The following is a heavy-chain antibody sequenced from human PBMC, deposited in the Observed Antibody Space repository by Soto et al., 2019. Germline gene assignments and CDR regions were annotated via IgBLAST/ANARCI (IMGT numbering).Heavy chain of an antibody. CDR3: AREYLAEYFGLDV. V-gene: IGHV1-3*01. CDR1: GYTFTNYA. D-gene: IGHD2-2*02. J-gene: IGHJ6*02. Sequence: QVQLLQSGAEVKKPGASLRVSCKASGYTFTNYAIHWLRQAPGQSLEWLGYIVPHDRGTLYPQKFRGRVTITSDTSATTAYMELGRLTSEDSAVYFCAREYLAEYFGLDVWGQGTTVAVS. CDR2: IVPHDRGT.